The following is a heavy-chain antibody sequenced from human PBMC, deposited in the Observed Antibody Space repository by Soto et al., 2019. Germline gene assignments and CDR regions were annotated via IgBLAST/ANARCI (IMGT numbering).Heavy chain of an antibody. V-gene: IGHV1-2*02. CDR1: GYTFTGYY. CDR3: AETAARPYYGMDV. CDR2: INPNSGGT. D-gene: IGHD6-6*01. J-gene: IGHJ6*02. Sequence: VASVKVSCKASGYTFTGYYMHWVRQAPGQGLEWMGWINPNSGGTNYAQKFQGRVTMTRDTSISTAYMELSRLRSDDTAVYYCAETAARPYYGMDVWGQGTTVTVSS.